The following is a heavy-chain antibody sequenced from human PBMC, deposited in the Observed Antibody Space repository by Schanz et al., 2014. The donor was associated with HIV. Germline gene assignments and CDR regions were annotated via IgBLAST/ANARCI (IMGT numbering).Heavy chain of an antibody. Sequence: EVQLLESGGGLVQPGGFLRLSCAASRFTFSRYGMSWVRQTPDKGLEWVSSISESGGRSYYADSVNGRFTISRDNSKNTLYLQMTTLRTEDTAVYYCAKPEYDSRGNSQSHFDSWGQGTLVTVSS. J-gene: IGHJ4*02. D-gene: IGHD3-22*01. V-gene: IGHV3-23*01. CDR3: AKPEYDSRGNSQSHFDS. CDR1: RFTFSRYG. CDR2: ISESGGRS.